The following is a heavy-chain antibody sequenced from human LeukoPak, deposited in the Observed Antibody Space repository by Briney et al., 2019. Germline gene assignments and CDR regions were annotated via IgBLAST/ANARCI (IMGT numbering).Heavy chain of an antibody. V-gene: IGHV4-34*01. Sequence: TSETLSLTCAVYGGSFSGYYWSWIRQPPGKGLEWIGEINHSGSTNYNPSLKSRVTISVDTSKNQFSLKLSSVTAADTAVYHCARGGSSSWPNYYYYYYMDVWGKGTTVTVSS. CDR1: GGSFSGYY. CDR3: ARGGSSSWPNYYYYYYMDV. D-gene: IGHD6-13*01. J-gene: IGHJ6*03. CDR2: INHSGST.